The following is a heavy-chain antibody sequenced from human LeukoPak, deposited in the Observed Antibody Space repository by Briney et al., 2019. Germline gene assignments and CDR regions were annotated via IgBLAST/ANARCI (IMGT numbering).Heavy chain of an antibody. Sequence: SETLSLTCTVSGGSISSSSYYWGWIRQPPGKGLEWIGSIYYSGSTYYNPSLKSRVTMSVDTSKNQFSLKLSSVTAADTAVYYCARVWDCSSTSCYQGAFDIWGQGTMVTVSS. D-gene: IGHD2-2*01. J-gene: IGHJ3*02. V-gene: IGHV4-39*07. CDR3: ARVWDCSSTSCYQGAFDI. CDR1: GGSISSSSYY. CDR2: IYYSGST.